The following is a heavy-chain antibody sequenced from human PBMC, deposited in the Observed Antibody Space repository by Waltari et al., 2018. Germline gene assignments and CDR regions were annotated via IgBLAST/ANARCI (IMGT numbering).Heavy chain of an antibody. CDR2: IYTSGST. CDR1: GGSISSYY. J-gene: IGHJ5*02. D-gene: IGHD5-12*01. Sequence: QVQLQESGPGLVKPSETLSLTCTVSGGSISSYYWSWIRQPPGKGLEWIGYIYTSGSTNYNPSLKSRVTVSVDTSKNQFSLKLSSVTAADTAVYYCARTLTSRDGYNWDWFDPWGQGTLVTVSS. V-gene: IGHV4-4*09. CDR3: ARTLTSRDGYNWDWFDP.